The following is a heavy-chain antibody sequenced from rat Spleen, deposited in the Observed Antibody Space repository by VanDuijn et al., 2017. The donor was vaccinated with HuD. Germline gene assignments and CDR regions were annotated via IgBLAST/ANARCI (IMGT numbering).Heavy chain of an antibody. J-gene: IGHJ3*01. CDR3: AIHGGLRNWFDS. V-gene: IGHV5-19*01. D-gene: IGHD1-11*01. CDR1: GFTFSNYG. Sequence: EVQLVESGGDLVQPGRSLKLSCAASGFTFSNYGMHWIRQAPTKGLEWVASISPSSLAIYFRDSVKGRFTISRDSAKSTLYLHMDSLRSEDTATYYCAIHGGLRNWFDSWGQGTLVTVSS. CDR2: ISPSSLAI.